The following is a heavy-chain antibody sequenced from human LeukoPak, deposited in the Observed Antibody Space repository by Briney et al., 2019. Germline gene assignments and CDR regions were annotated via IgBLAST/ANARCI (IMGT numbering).Heavy chain of an antibody. CDR1: GFTLGSYA. J-gene: IGHJ4*02. CDR3: ARRAGAYSHPYDY. Sequence: GGSLRLSCAASGFTLGSYAMSWVRQAPGKGLEWVSGISASGLTTYYGDSVRGRFTISRDNSKNTLFLQMNSLRAEDTAVYYCARRAGAYSHPYDYWGQGTLVTVSS. D-gene: IGHD4/OR15-4a*01. CDR2: ISASGLTT. V-gene: IGHV3-23*01.